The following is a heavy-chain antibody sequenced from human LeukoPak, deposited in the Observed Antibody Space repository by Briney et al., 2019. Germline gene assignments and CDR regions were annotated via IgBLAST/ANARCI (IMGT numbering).Heavy chain of an antibody. CDR1: GFTVRRNY. V-gene: IGHV3-53*04. J-gene: IGHJ6*02. D-gene: IGHD4-11*01. CDR3: ARALTTVDYYGMDV. CDR2: IYSGGST. Sequence: PGGSLRLSCAASGFTVRRNYMSWVGQAPGKGVEWVSVIYSGGSTYYPDSVKGGFTICRHNSKNTLYLQRNSVSAEDPAVYYCARALTTVDYYGMDVWGQGTTVTVSS.